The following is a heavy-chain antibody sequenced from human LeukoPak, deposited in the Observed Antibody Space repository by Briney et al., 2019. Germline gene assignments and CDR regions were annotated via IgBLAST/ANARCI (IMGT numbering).Heavy chain of an antibody. J-gene: IGHJ4*02. D-gene: IGHD3-22*01. CDR2: IYYSGST. CDR1: GGSISSSSYY. V-gene: IGHV4-39*07. Sequence: SETLSLTCTVSGGSISSSSYYWGWIRQPPGKGLEWIGSIYYSGSTYYNPSLKSRVTISVDTSKNQFSLKLSSVTAADTAVYYCARRGEGSSGYYVAFDYWGQGTLVTVSS. CDR3: ARRGEGSSGYYVAFDY.